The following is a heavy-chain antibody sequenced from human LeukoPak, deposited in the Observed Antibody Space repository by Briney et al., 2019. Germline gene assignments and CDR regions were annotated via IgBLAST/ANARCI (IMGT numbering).Heavy chain of an antibody. CDR1: AGTSSSYY. J-gene: IGHJ2*01. Sequence: SETLSFTGTVSAGTSSSYYWSWHPQPAGNGLEWIGRLFTSRGTNYNPSLKRRSTITVETSKNQFSQKLSPITADTPALYYAAREGYSNYVLFWYFDFWGRGTLVTVSS. D-gene: IGHD4-11*01. V-gene: IGHV4-4*07. CDR3: AREGYSNYVLFWYFDF. CDR2: LFTSRGT.